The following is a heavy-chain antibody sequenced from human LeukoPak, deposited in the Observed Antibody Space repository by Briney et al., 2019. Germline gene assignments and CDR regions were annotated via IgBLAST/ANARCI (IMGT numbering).Heavy chain of an antibody. V-gene: IGHV3-48*01. CDR3: ARDYKYAFDN. Sequence: GGSLRLPCAASGFTFSAYSMNWVRQAPGKGLEWISYIGISSGNTKYADSVKGRFTISGDKAKNSLYLQMNSLRVEDTAVYYCARDYKYAFDNWGQGTLVTVSS. J-gene: IGHJ4*02. CDR1: GFTFSAYS. CDR2: IGISSGNT. D-gene: IGHD5-24*01.